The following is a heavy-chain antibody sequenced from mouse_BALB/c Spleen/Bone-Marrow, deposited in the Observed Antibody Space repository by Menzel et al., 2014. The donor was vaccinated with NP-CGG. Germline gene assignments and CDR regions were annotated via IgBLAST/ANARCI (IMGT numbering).Heavy chain of an antibody. J-gene: IGHJ4*01. V-gene: IGHV3-6*02. CDR2: ISYDGSN. Sequence: EESGPGLVKPSQSLSLTCSVTGYSITSGYYWNWIRQFPGNRLEWMGYISYDGSNNYNPSLKDRVSITRDTSKNQFFLRLISVTAEDSATYYCSRERTEGAMDSWGQGTSVTVSS. CDR1: GYSITSGYY. CDR3: SRERTEGAMDS.